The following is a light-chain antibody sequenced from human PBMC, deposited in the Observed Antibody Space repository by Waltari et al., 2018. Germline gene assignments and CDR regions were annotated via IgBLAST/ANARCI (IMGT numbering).Light chain of an antibody. CDR3: SSFASNRDVL. V-gene: IGLV2-14*03. J-gene: IGLJ2*01. CDR2: DVS. CDR1: SSDIGGFTY. Sequence: QSALTQPASVSGSPGQSITIPSIGTSSDIGGFTYVSWYHQHPGKVPKLMIYDVSNRPSVVSNRFSASKSGNTASLTISGLQAEDEADYYCSSFASNRDVLFGGGTKLTVL.